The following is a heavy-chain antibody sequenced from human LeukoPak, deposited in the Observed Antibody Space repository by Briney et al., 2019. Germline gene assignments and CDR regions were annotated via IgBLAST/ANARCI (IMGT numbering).Heavy chain of an antibody. Sequence: SLRLSCAASGLTFSNYAMSWVRQAPGKGLEWVSGISDSGGSTYYADSVKGRFIVSTDNSKNTLYLQMTSLRSEDPAVYYCAKRGIMIRGVIIICFHKEAYYFDCWGQGTLVTVSS. CDR3: AKRGIMIRGVIIICFHKEAYYFDC. D-gene: IGHD3-10*01. CDR1: GLTFSNYA. V-gene: IGHV3-23*01. CDR2: ISDSGGST. J-gene: IGHJ4*02.